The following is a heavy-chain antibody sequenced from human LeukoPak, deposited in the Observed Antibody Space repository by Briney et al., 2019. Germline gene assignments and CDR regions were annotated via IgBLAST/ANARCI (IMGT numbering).Heavy chain of an antibody. D-gene: IGHD3-10*01. J-gene: IGHJ5*02. CDR2: ISHTGST. V-gene: IGHV4-4*02. CDR1: GGSISSSSW. Sequence: SETLSLTCVVSGGSISSSSWWNWVRQPPGKGLEWIGKISHTGSTNLNPSLKSRVTISTDKSKNQFSLKLTSVTAADTAIYYCARAFGSGSYGFDPWGQGPLVPVSP. CDR3: ARAFGSGSYGFDP.